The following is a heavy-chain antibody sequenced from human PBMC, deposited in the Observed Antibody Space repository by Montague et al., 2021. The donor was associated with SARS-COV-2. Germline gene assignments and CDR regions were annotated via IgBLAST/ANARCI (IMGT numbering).Heavy chain of an antibody. V-gene: IGHV4-34*01. D-gene: IGHD1-1*01. Sequence: SETLSLTCAVYGGSFSDYHWTWIRQSPGEGLEWIGKINNGGSTKYNPSLKSRVTISIDTSKKQFALKLTSVTAPDTAVYYCARGDPGYWGQGTLVTVSS. CDR3: ARGDPGY. CDR1: GGSFSDYH. J-gene: IGHJ4*02. CDR2: INNGGST.